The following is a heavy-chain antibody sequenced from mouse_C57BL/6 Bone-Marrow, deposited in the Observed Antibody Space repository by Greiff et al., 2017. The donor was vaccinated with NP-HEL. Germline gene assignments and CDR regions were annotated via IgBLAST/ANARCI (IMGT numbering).Heavy chain of an antibody. CDR1: GYTFTNYW. Sequence: QLQQSGAELVRPGTSVKMSCKASGYTFTNYWIGWAKQRPGHGLEWIGDIYPGGGYTNYNEKFKGKATLTADKYSSTAYMQFSSLPSEDSAIYDCASYDYVSWFSYWGQVTLVTGSA. J-gene: IGHJ3*01. CDR3: ASYDYVSWFSY. V-gene: IGHV1-63*01. D-gene: IGHD2-4*01. CDR2: IYPGGGYT.